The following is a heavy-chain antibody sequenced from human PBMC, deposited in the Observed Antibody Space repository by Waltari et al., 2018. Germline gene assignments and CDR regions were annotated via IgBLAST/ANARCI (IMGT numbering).Heavy chain of an antibody. J-gene: IGHJ3*01. CDR2: IIPIFGTP. CDR1: GGTFSSHE. Sequence: QGHLVQSGAEVKKPGSSVGVSCKASGGTFSSHEFKWVRQAPGQGLEWMGGIIPIFGTPIYAQKFQGRVTITADTSTTTAYMELSSLRFEDTAVYYCARDPKGTTVIYDAFDLWGQGTMVSVSS. V-gene: IGHV1-69*14. CDR3: ARDPKGTTVIYDAFDL. D-gene: IGHD4-17*01.